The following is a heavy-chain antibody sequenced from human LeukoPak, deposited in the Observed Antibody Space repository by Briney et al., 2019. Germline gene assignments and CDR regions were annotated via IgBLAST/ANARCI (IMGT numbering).Heavy chain of an antibody. V-gene: IGHV6-1*01. CDR3: ARGRLAAAGNYFDY. Sequence: SQTLSLTCAISGDSVSSNIAAWNCIRQSPSRGLEWLGRTYYRSKWYNDYAVSVKSRITINPDTSKNQFSLQLNSVTPEDTAVYYCARGRLAAAGNYFDYWGQGTLVTVSS. D-gene: IGHD6-13*01. CDR2: TYYRSKWYN. J-gene: IGHJ4*02. CDR1: GDSVSSNIAA.